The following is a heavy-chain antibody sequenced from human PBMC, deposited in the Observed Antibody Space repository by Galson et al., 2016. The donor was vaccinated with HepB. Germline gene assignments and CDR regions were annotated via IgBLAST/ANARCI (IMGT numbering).Heavy chain of an antibody. CDR2: VWFDGYTK. V-gene: IGHV3-33*01. D-gene: IGHD3-10*01. CDR3: ARDLGVRGYGREPRDAYDL. Sequence: SLRLSCAASGIPFSISGMHWVRQAPGKGLEWVAVVWFDGYTKFYADSVRGRFTVSRDSSRDTVDLQMNNLRAEDTAMYFCARDLGVRGYGREPRDAYDLWGQGKMVSVSS. CDR1: GIPFSISG. J-gene: IGHJ3*01.